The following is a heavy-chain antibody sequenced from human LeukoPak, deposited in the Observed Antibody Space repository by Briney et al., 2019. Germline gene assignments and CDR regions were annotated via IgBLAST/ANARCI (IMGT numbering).Heavy chain of an antibody. J-gene: IGHJ1*01. CDR1: GFTFSNYG. CDR3: TKSGSAWAFFQD. V-gene: IGHV3-33*06. CDR2: IWYDGSNK. D-gene: IGHD6-19*01. Sequence: GGSLRLSCAASGFTFSNYGMHWVRQALGKGLEWVAAIWYDGSNKLYADSVKGRFTISRDISKNTLFLQMNSLTVEDTAVYYCTKSGSAWAFFQDWGQGTLVTASS.